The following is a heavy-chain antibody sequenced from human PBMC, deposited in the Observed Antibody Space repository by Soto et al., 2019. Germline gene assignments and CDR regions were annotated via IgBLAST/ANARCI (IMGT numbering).Heavy chain of an antibody. Sequence: ASVKVSCKASGFTFASSAMQWVRQAPGQGLEWMGGFDPESGETIYAQKFQDRVTMTEDTSTDTAYMELSSLRSEDTAVYYCCTELVRAFDIWGQGTMVTVSS. CDR1: GFTFASSA. V-gene: IGHV1-24*01. CDR2: FDPESGET. CDR3: CTELVRAFDI. D-gene: IGHD6-13*01. J-gene: IGHJ3*02.